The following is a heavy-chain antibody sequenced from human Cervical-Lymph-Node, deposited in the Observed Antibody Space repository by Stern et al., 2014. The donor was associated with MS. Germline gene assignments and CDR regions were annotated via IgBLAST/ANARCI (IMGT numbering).Heavy chain of an antibody. CDR1: GLTFKSFG. D-gene: IGHD2-21*02. J-gene: IGHJ4*02. CDR2: VSFDGGLE. V-gene: IGHV3-30*03. Sequence: VQLEESGGDVVQPGRSLRLSCVASGLTFKSFGMHWVRQAPGKGLEWLRFVSFDGGLEDYADSVKGRFAISRDDSKNTVYLQMDSLRVEDSAVYYCATSPAVVTLDYWGQGTLVTVSS. CDR3: ATSPAVVTLDY.